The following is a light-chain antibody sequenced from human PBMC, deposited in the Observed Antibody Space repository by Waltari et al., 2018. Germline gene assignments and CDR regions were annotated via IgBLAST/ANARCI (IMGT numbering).Light chain of an antibody. V-gene: IGKV1-9*01. CDR3: QHLNGYPPFT. Sequence: DIQLTQSPSFLSASVGDRVPITCRASQGISSYLAWYQQKPGEAPNLLIYTASTLQSGVPSRFSGSGSGAEFTLTISSLQPEDSATYYCQHLNGYPPFTFGPGTKVDIK. CDR2: TAS. CDR1: QGISSY. J-gene: IGKJ3*01.